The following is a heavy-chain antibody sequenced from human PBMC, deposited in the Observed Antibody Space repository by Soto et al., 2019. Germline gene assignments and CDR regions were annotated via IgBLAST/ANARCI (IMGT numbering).Heavy chain of an antibody. V-gene: IGHV4-30-4*01. CDR1: GGSISSGDYY. J-gene: IGHJ4*02. CDR3: ARVRYNWNYAGFDY. D-gene: IGHD1-7*01. CDR2: IYYSGST. Sequence: SETLSLTCTVSGGSISSGDYYCSCIRQPPWKGLELIGYIYYSGSTYYNPSLKSRVTISVDTSKNQFSLKLSSVTAADTAVYYCARVRYNWNYAGFDYWGQGTLVTVSS.